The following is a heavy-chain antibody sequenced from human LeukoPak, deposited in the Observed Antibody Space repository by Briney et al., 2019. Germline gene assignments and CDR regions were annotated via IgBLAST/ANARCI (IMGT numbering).Heavy chain of an antibody. Sequence: GGSLRLSCAASGFTFSDYYMSWIRQAPGKGLEWVSSISSSSSYIYYADSVKGRFTISRDNAKNSLYLQMNSLRAEDTAVYYCAGDFRAMVNYFDCWGQGTLVTVSS. CDR1: GFTFSDYY. J-gene: IGHJ4*02. D-gene: IGHD5-18*01. CDR3: AGDFRAMVNYFDC. CDR2: ISSSSSYI. V-gene: IGHV3-11*06.